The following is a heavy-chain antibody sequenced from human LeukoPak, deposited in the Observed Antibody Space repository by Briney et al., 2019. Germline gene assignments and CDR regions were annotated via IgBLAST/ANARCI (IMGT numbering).Heavy chain of an antibody. J-gene: IGHJ4*02. D-gene: IGHD6-6*01. CDR2: ISSNGGNT. V-gene: IGHV3-64*01. Sequence: GGSLRLSCAASGFTFSSYPMHWVRQVPGKGLEYVSAISSNGGNTYYANSVKGRFTISRDNSKNTLYLQMGSLRGEDMAVYYCARGESEYSSSAGDYWGQGTLVTVSS. CDR3: ARGESEYSSSAGDY. CDR1: GFTFSSYP.